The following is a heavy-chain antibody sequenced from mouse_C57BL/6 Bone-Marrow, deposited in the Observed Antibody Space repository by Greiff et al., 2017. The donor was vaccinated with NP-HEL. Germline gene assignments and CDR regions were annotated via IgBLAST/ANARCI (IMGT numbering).Heavy chain of an antibody. J-gene: IGHJ1*03. Sequence: EVKLMESGGGLVQSGRSLRLSCATSGFTFSDFYMEWVRQAPGKGLEWIAASRNKANDYTTEYSASVKGRFIVSRDTSHSILYLQMNALRAEDTAIYYCARDNWDWYFDVWGTGTTVTVSS. CDR3: ARDNWDWYFDV. D-gene: IGHD4-1*01. CDR1: GFTFSDFY. V-gene: IGHV7-1*01. CDR2: SRNKANDYTT.